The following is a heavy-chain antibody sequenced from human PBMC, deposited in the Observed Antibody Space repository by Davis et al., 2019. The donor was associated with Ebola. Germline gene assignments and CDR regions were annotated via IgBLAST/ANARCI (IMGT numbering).Heavy chain of an antibody. D-gene: IGHD3-3*01. J-gene: IGHJ6*02. V-gene: IGHV4-59*08. CDR1: GGSISSYC. CDR3: ARHLGFLRAGMDV. CDR2: INHSGST. Sequence: MPSETLSLTCTVSGGSISSYCWSWIRQPPGKGLEWIGEINHSGSTNYNPSLKSRVTISVDTSKNQFSLKLSSVTAADTAVYYCARHLGFLRAGMDVWGQGTTVTVSS.